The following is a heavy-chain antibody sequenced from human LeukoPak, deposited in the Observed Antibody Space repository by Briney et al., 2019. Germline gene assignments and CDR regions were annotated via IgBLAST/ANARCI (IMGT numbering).Heavy chain of an antibody. CDR1: GYTFTSYS. D-gene: IGHD3-22*01. J-gene: IGHJ4*02. V-gene: IGHV1-46*01. CDR2: INPTDGST. Sequence: ASVKVSRKASGYTFTSYSMQWVRQAPGQGLEWVGIINPTDGSTTYALKFQGRVSMTRDTSTSTVYMELSSLRSEDTAVYYCARSATYYYDSSGYYLVYWGQGTLVTVSS. CDR3: ARSATYYYDSSGYYLVY.